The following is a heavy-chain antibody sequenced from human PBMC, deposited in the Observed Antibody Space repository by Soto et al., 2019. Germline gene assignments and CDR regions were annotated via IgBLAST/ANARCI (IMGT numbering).Heavy chain of an antibody. V-gene: IGHV3-33*01. CDR1: GFTFRTFG. CDR2: IWNDGSKK. D-gene: IGHD6-19*01. CDR3: VAGNQNFFDY. Sequence: QVLLVETGGGVVQPGRSLRLSCAASGFTFRTFGMHWVRQAPGKGPEWLSVIWNDGSKKFYADSVRGRFTISRDNSNNTLYLQMDSLRPEDTAGYYCVAGNQNFFDYWGQGTLVIVSS. J-gene: IGHJ4*02.